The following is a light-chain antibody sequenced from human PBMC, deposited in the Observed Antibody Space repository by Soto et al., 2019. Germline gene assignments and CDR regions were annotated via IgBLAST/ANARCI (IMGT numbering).Light chain of an antibody. CDR1: SSDVGGYNF. CDR3: SSFTSSSTLYV. J-gene: IGLJ1*01. V-gene: IGLV2-14*01. Sequence: QSALTQPASVSGSPGQSITISCTGTSSDVGGYNFVSWYQQHPGKAPTLMISDVSNRPSGVSNRFSGSKSGDTASLTISGLQAEDEADYYCSSFTSSSTLYVFGTGTKLTVL. CDR2: DVS.